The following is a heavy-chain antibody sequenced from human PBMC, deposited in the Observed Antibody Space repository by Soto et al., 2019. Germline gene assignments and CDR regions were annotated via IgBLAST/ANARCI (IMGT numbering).Heavy chain of an antibody. J-gene: IGHJ4*02. D-gene: IGHD1-7*01. CDR2: IYYSGST. CDR3: AGGVERNWNYGTFDY. Sequence: PSETLSLTCTVSGGSISSGGYYWSWLRQHPGKGLEWIGYIYYSGSTYYNPSLKSRVTISVDTSKNQFSLKLSSVTAADTAVYSCAGGVERNWNYGTFDYWGQGTLVTVSS. V-gene: IGHV4-31*03. CDR1: GGSISSGGYY.